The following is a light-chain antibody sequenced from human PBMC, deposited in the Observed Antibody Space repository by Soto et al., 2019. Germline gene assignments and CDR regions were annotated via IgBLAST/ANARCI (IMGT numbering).Light chain of an antibody. V-gene: IGKV1-5*01. CDR3: QQYHRSSIT. Sequence: DVQMTQSPSTLSASLGDRITTTSRASQSLNNGLAWYQQKPGKAPNLLIYDASTLERGVPSRFSGTGSGTEFTLTISSLQPDDFATYYCQQYHRSSITFGQGTRLEIK. CDR2: DAS. J-gene: IGKJ5*01. CDR1: QSLNNG.